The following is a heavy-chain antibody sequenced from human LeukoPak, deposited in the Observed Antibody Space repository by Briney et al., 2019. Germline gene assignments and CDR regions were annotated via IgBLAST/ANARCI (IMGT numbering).Heavy chain of an antibody. CDR2: IYYSGST. CDR3: ASAEYSSSSGNGRFDY. V-gene: IGHV4-59*01. D-gene: IGHD6-6*01. CDR1: GGSISSYY. Sequence: PSETLSLTCTVSGGSISSYYWSWIRQPPGKGLEWIGYIYYSGSTNYNPSLKSRVTISVDTSKNQFSLKLSSVTAADTAVYYCASAEYSSSSGNGRFDYWGQGTLVTVSS. J-gene: IGHJ4*02.